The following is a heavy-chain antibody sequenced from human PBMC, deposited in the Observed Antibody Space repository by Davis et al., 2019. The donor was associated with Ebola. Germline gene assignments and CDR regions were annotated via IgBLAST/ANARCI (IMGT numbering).Heavy chain of an antibody. D-gene: IGHD3-3*01. Sequence: AASVKVSCKASGYTFTGYYMHWVRQAPGQGLEWMGIINPSGGSTSYAQKFQGRVTMTRDTSTSTVYMELSSLRSDDTAVYYCARPITIFGVVTRTYYYYGMDVWGQGTTVTVSS. CDR3: ARPITIFGVVTRTYYYYGMDV. CDR2: INPSGGST. J-gene: IGHJ6*02. CDR1: GYTFTGYY. V-gene: IGHV1-46*01.